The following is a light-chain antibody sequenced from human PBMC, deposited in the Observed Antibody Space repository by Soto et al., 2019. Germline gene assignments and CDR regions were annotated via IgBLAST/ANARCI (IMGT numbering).Light chain of an antibody. CDR3: QQRNFWPLT. V-gene: IGKV3-11*01. CDR2: DAS. CDR1: QSIGNF. Sequence: ENVLTQSPATLSLSPGVRATLSCRASQSIGNFLAWYQQRPRQAPRLLIYDASNRAAGIPARFSASGSETDFTLTIDSLEPEDSAVYYCQQRNFWPLTFGPGTRVEIK. J-gene: IGKJ3*01.